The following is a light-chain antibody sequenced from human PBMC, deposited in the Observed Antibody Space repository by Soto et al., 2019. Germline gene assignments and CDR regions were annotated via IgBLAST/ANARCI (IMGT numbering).Light chain of an antibody. V-gene: IGKV3D-20*01. CDR2: DAS. J-gene: IGKJ5*01. CDR1: QTVSRGRY. CDR3: QQYGGSSIT. Sequence: EIVLTQSPATLSLSPGERATLSCGASQTVSRGRYLAWYQQKPGLAPRLLIYDASSRATGIPDRFSGSGSGTDFTLTISRLDPEDFAVYFCQQYGGSSITFGQGTRLEIK.